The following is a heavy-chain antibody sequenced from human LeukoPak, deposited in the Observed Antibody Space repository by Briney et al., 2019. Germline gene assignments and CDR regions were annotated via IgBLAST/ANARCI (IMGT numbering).Heavy chain of an antibody. V-gene: IGHV4-59*01. CDR2: IYYSGST. D-gene: IGHD3-22*01. J-gene: IGHJ1*01. CDR1: GGSISSYY. CDR3: ARSEMYYYDSSGYYPKYFQH. Sequence: NPSETLSLTCTVSGGSISSYYWSWIRQPPGKGLEWIGYIYYSGSTNYNPSLKSRVTISVDTSKNQFSLKLSSVTAADTAVYYCARSEMYYYDSSGYYPKYFQHWGQGTLVTVSS.